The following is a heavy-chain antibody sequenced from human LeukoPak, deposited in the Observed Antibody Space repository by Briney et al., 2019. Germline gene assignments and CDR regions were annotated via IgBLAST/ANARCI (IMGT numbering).Heavy chain of an antibody. V-gene: IGHV3-30-3*01. CDR3: ARDLQAGYYYYGMDV. CDR2: ISYDGSNK. Sequence: GGSLRLSCAASGFTFSSYAMHWVRQAPGKGLEWVAVISYDGSNKYYADSVKGRFTISRDNSKNTLCLQMNSLRAEDTAVYYCARDLQAGYYYYGMDVWGQGTTVTVSS. CDR1: GFTFSSYA. D-gene: IGHD1-1*01. J-gene: IGHJ6*02.